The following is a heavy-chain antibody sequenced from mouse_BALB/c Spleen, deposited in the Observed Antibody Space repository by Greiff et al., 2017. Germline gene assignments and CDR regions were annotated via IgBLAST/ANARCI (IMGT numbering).Heavy chain of an antibody. CDR1: GYTFTSYY. J-gene: IGHJ3*01. CDR3: TRKGYDGAWFAY. CDR2: INPSNGGT. V-gene: IGHV1S81*02. Sequence: VQLQQSGAELVKPGASVKLSCKASGYTFTSYYMYWVKQRPGQGLEWIGEINPSNGGTNFNEKFKSKATLTVDKSSSTAYMQLSSLTSEDSAVYYCTRKGYDGAWFAYWGQGTLVTVSA. D-gene: IGHD2-2*01.